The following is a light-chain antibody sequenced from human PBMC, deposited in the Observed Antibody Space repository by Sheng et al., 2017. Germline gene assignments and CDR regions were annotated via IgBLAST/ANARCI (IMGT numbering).Light chain of an antibody. CDR1: QDISNY. CDR3: QESHTTPRFT. CDR2: DAS. V-gene: IGKV1-33*01. Sequence: DIQMTQSPSSLSASVGDRVTITCQASQDISNYLNWYQQKPGKAPKLLIYDASNLETGVPSRFSGSGSGTDFTFTISSLQPEDFATYYCQESHTTPRFTFGPGTIVDI. J-gene: IGKJ3*01.